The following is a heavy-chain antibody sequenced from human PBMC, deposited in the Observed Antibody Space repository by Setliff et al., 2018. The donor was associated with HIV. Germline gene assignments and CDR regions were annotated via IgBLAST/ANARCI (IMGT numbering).Heavy chain of an antibody. CDR3: ALLYPYSGYLRY. J-gene: IGHJ4*02. CDR2: TYTSGST. CDR1: GGSISSYY. Sequence: SSETLSLTCTVSGGSISSYYWSWIRQSPGKGLEWIGYTYTSGSTNYNHNPSLKSRVTISVDTSKNRFSLKLSSVTAADTAIYYCALLYPYSGYLRYWGQGTLVTVSS. D-gene: IGHD5-12*01. V-gene: IGHV4-4*09.